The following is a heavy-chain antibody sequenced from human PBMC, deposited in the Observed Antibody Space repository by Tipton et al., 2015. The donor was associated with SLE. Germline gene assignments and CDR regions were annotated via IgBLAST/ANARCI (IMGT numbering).Heavy chain of an antibody. CDR3: ARGSPGRSEGHYKDYHYGIDV. J-gene: IGHJ6*02. Sequence: TLSLTCTVADGSLSYHYWTWIRQPPGKGLEWIGHLYTDWRTKYNPSLKRRVTISVHTPKNQFSLNLSSVTAADTAVYYCARGSPGRSEGHYKDYHYGIDVWGQGTTVTVSS. CDR2: LYTDWRT. CDR1: DGSLSYHY. V-gene: IGHV4-4*08. D-gene: IGHD3-9*01.